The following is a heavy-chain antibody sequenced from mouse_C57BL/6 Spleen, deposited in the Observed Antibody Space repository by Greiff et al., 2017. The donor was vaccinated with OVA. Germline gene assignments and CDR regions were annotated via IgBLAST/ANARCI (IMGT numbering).Heavy chain of an antibody. V-gene: IGHV1-18*01. CDR2: IIPNNGGT. CDR3: ARFAMDY. CDR1: GYTFTDYN. Sequence: EVKLQESGPELVKPGASVKIPCKASGYTFTDYNMDWVKQSHGKSLEWIGDIIPNNGGTIYNQKFKGKATLTVDKSSSTAYMELRSLTSEDTSVYYCARFAMDYWGQGTSVTVSA. J-gene: IGHJ4*01.